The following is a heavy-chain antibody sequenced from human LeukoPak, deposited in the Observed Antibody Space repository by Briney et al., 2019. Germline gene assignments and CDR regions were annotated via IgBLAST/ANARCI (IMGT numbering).Heavy chain of an antibody. CDR1: GGSISSSSYY. CDR2: IYYSGST. V-gene: IGHV4-39*01. J-gene: IGHJ3*02. Sequence: SETLSLTCTVSGGSISSSSYYWGWIRQPPGKGLEWIGSIYYSGSTYYNPSLKSRVTISVDTSKNQFSLKLSSVTAADTAVYYCARHKGQLLSYAFDIWGQGTMVTVSS. D-gene: IGHD2-2*01. CDR3: ARHKGQLLSYAFDI.